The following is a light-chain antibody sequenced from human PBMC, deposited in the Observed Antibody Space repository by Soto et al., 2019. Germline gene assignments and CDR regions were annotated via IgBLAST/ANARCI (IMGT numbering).Light chain of an antibody. CDR1: QSISSW. Sequence: DTQLTKSTSTLSASVGDRVTITCRASQSISSWLAWYQQKPGKAPKLLIYDASSLESGVPSRFSGSGSGTEFTLTISSLQPDDFATYYCQQYNSFWTFGQGTKVDIK. CDR3: QQYNSFWT. CDR2: DAS. J-gene: IGKJ1*01. V-gene: IGKV1-5*01.